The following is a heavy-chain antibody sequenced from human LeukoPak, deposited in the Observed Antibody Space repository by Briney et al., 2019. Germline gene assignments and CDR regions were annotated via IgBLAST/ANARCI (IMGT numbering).Heavy chain of an antibody. J-gene: IGHJ3*02. CDR3: ARAARGVIINNDAFDI. V-gene: IGHV4-4*07. Sequence: SETLSLTCTVSGGSISSYYWSWIRQPAGKGLEWIGRIYTSGSTNYNPSLKSRVTMSVDTSKNQFSLKLSSVTAADTAVYYCARAARGVIINNDAFDIWGQGTMVTVSS. CDR1: GGSISSYY. CDR2: IYTSGST. D-gene: IGHD3-10*01.